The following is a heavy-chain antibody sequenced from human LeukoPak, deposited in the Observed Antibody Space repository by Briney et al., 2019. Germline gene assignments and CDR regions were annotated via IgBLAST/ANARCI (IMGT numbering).Heavy chain of an antibody. CDR3: ASPYDYGDHYLDALHI. V-gene: IGHV1-69*06. CDR1: GSTFTGYY. CDR2: IIPLFGTA. D-gene: IGHD4-17*01. Sequence: SVKVSCKASGSTFTGYYVHWVRQAPGQGLEWMGRIIPLFGTADYAQRYQGRVTISADNSLNTAYLELSSLTSEDTAVYYCASPYDYGDHYLDALHIWGQGTIVTVSS. J-gene: IGHJ3*02.